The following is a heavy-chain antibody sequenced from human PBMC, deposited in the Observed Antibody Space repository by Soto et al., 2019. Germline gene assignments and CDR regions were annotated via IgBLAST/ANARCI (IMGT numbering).Heavy chain of an antibody. V-gene: IGHV3-30-3*01. Sequence: WGSLRVACASSVFTFSIYAMPWVRQAPGRGLDWVAVISYDGSNKYYADSVKGRFTISRDNSKNTLYLQMNSLRAEDTAVYYCARDDVAAAHYYYGMDVWGQGTPVTVSS. J-gene: IGHJ6*01. CDR3: ARDDVAAAHYYYGMDV. CDR1: VFTFSIYA. CDR2: ISYDGSNK. D-gene: IGHD6-13*01.